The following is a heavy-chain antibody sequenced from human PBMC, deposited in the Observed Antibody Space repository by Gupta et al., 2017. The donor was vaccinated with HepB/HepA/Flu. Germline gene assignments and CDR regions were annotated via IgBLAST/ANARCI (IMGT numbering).Heavy chain of an antibody. Sequence: QLQPQEPASGPVKPSDSLSLTCTVYVGSISRSGSCWGWIRQHPGKTLEWIGTIYYNGNTFYNPSLKSRVTISLDTSKNQFSLKLSSVTAADKAVYYCARYEAVTTTRYYGMDVWGQGTTVTVSS. CDR1: VGSISRSGSC. J-gene: IGHJ6*02. D-gene: IGHD4-11*01. CDR2: IYYNGNT. CDR3: ARYEAVTTTRYYGMDV. V-gene: IGHV4-39*01.